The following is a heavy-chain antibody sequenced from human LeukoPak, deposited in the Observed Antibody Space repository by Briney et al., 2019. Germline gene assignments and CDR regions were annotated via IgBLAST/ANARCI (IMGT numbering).Heavy chain of an antibody. D-gene: IGHD2-2*01. CDR2: IYPGDSDT. J-gene: IGHJ3*02. CDR3: ASQYCSSTSCSRTEAFDI. Sequence: GESLKISCKGSGYSFTSYWIGWVRQMPGKGLEWMGIIYPGDSDTRYSPSFQGQVTISADKSISTAYLRWSSLKASDTAMYYCASQYCSSTSCSRTEAFDIWGQGTMVTVSS. CDR1: GYSFTSYW. V-gene: IGHV5-51*01.